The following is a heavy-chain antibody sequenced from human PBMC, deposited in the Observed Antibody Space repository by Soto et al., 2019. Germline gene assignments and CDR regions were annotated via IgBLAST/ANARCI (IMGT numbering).Heavy chain of an antibody. V-gene: IGHV1-69*02. CDR3: ASRYCSSTSCHRRWDD. CDR2: LIPILGIA. D-gene: IGHD2-2*01. CDR1: GGTFSSYT. J-gene: IGHJ4*02. Sequence: QVQLVQSGAEVKKPGSSVKVSCKASGGTFSSYTISWVRQAPGQGLEWMGRLIPILGIANYGQKFQGRVTITAEKSTNTAYVELSSLRSEDTAVYYCASRYCSSTSCHRRWDDWGQGTLVTVSS.